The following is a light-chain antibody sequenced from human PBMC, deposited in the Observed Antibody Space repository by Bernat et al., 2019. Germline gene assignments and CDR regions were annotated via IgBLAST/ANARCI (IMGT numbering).Light chain of an antibody. CDR1: KLGDKY. J-gene: IGLJ1*01. V-gene: IGLV3-1*01. CDR3: QAWDSNTGV. Sequence: SYELTQPPSVSVSPGQTASITCSGDKLGDKYVCWYQQKPGQSPVVVIYQDSKRPSGIPERFSGSNSGNTSTLTISGTQAMDEADYYCQAWDSNTGVFGTGTKVTVL. CDR2: QDS.